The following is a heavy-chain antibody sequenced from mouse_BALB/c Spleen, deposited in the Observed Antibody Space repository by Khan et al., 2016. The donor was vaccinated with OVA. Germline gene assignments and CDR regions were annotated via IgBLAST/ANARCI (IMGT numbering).Heavy chain of an antibody. V-gene: IGHV8-12*01. CDR2: IYWDDDK. CDR3: ARRPRGVYSDYLFTY. CDR1: GFSLSASGVS. J-gene: IGHJ3*01. Sequence: QVTLKESGPGILQPSQTLSLTCSFSGFSLSASGVSVSWIRQPSGKGLEWLAHIYWDDDKHYNPSLKSRLTLSKDTSRNQVFLKITSVDTADTATYYCARRPRGVYSDYLFTYWGQGTLVTVSA. D-gene: IGHD2-4*01.